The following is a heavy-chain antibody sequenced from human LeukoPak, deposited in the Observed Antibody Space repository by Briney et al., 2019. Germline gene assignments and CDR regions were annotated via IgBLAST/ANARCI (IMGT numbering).Heavy chain of an antibody. D-gene: IGHD3-22*01. Sequence: PGGSLRLSCAASGFTFSSYAMSWVRQAPGKGLEWVSAISGSGGSTYYADSVKGRFTISRDNSKNTLYLPMNSLRAEDTAVYYCAKYDSSGYYYHDAFDIWGQGTMVTVYS. CDR2: ISGSGGST. J-gene: IGHJ3*02. CDR1: GFTFSSYA. V-gene: IGHV3-23*01. CDR3: AKYDSSGYYYHDAFDI.